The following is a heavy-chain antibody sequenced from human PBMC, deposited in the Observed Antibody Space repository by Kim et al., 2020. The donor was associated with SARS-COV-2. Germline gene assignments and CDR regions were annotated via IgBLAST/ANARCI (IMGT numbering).Heavy chain of an antibody. CDR1: GFTFSSYW. CDR3: ARGQAGAFDY. CDR2: IKEDGSEK. Sequence: GGSLRLSCAASGFTFSSYWMKWVRQAPGKGLEWVANIKEDGSEKYYADSVKGRFTISRDNAKNSLYLQMHSLRAEDTAVYYCARGQAGAFDYWGQGTPVTASS. V-gene: IGHV3-7*01. D-gene: IGHD6-13*01. J-gene: IGHJ4*02.